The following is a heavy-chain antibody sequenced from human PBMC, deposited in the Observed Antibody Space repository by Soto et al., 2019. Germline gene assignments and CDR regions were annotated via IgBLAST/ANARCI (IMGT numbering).Heavy chain of an antibody. D-gene: IGHD1-26*01. V-gene: IGHV3-23*01. CDR2: ISGSGGST. J-gene: IGHJ3*02. Sequence: VQLLESGGGLVQPGGSLRLSCAASGFTFSSYAMSWVRQAPGKGLEWVSAISGSGGSTYYADSVKGRFTISRDNSKNTLYLQMNSLRAEDTAVYYCAKDQEGGSYYVADAFDIWGQGTMVTVSS. CDR3: AKDQEGGSYYVADAFDI. CDR1: GFTFSSYA.